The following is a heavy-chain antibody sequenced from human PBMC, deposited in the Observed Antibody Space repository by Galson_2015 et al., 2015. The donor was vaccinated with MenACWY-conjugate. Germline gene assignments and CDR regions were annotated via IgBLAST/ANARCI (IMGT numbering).Heavy chain of an antibody. D-gene: IGHD6-19*01. CDR2: IKQDGTEK. CDR3: VGRRGWPNFFDY. J-gene: IGHJ4*02. V-gene: IGHV3-7*03. CDR1: GLTFSNYW. Sequence: SLRLSCAASGLTFSNYWMNWIRQAPGKGLEWVAIIKQDGTEKLYVDSVRGRFAISRDNAKKSLYLQMNTLRAEDTAVYYCVGRRGWPNFFDYWGQGILVTVSS.